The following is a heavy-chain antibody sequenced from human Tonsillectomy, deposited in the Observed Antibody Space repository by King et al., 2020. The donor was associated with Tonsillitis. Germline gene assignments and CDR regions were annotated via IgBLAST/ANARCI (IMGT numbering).Heavy chain of an antibody. J-gene: IGHJ6*04. CDR3: TRDSNYFYGMDV. Sequence: QLQESGPGLVKPSQTLSLTCTVSGGSISSDDYFWIWIRQPPGKGLEWIGYIYYSGSTYYNPSLKSRVTISVDTSKNQFSLRLSSVTAADTAVYYCTRDSNYFYGMDVWGEGTTVTVSS. CDR1: GGSISSDDYF. CDR2: IYYSGST. V-gene: IGHV4-30-4*01.